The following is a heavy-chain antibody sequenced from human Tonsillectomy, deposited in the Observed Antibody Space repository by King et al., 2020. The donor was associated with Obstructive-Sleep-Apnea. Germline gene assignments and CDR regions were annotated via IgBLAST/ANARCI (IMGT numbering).Heavy chain of an antibody. J-gene: IGHJ6*02. CDR1: VFTFSSYA. V-gene: IGHV3-64*01. CDR3: ARDRGYCSSTSCYYYYGMDV. D-gene: IGHD2-2*01. Sequence: VQLVESGGGLVRPGGSLRLSCAASVFTFSSYAMHWVRQAPGKGLEYVSAINNNGGSTYYANSVKGRFTISRDNSKNTLYLQMGSLGAEDMAVYYCARDRGYCSSTSCYYYYGMDVWGQGATVTVSS. CDR2: INNNGGST.